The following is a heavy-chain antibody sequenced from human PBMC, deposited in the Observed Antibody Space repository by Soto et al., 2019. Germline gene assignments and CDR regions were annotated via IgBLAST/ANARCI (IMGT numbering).Heavy chain of an antibody. Sequence: SVKVSCKASGDVFRSYGINWVRQAPGQGLEWMGGIIPISGTTNYAQKFQGRVTITADESTDTVYMELSRLRSEDTAVYFCARVRCFNGLCHTADYGMDVWGQGTTVTVSS. V-gene: IGHV1-69*13. CDR1: GDVFRSYG. J-gene: IGHJ6*02. D-gene: IGHD2-8*01. CDR2: IIPISGTT. CDR3: ARVRCFNGLCHTADYGMDV.